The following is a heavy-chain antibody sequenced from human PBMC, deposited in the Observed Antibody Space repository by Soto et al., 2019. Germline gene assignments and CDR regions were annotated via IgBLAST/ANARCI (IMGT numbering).Heavy chain of an antibody. D-gene: IGHD6-6*01. V-gene: IGHV3-48*03. CDR2: IGSSGSTI. Sequence: GGSRRRSWAASGFTFSSFEMNWVRQAPGKGLEWVSKIGSSGSTIWYADSVKGRFTISRDNAKNSLYLQMNSLRGEDTAVYYCARATYSSSYYFDSWGQGTLVTVSS. J-gene: IGHJ4*02. CDR3: ARATYSSSYYFDS. CDR1: GFTFSSFE.